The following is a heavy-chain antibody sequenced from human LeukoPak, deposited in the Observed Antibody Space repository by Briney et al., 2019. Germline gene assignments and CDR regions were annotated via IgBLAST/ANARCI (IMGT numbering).Heavy chain of an antibody. D-gene: IGHD6-19*01. J-gene: IGHJ6*03. CDR3: AKDISGWYYMDV. V-gene: IGHV3-74*01. Sequence: GGSLRLSCAASGFTFSSSWMHWVRQAPGKGLVWVSRITRDGSSTTYADSVKGRFTTSRDNAKNSLYLQMNSLRAEDTALYYCAKDISGWYYMDVWGKGTTVTLSS. CDR1: GFTFSSSW. CDR2: ITRDGSST.